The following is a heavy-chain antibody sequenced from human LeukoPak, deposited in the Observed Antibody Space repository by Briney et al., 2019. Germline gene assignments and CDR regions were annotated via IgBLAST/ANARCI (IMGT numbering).Heavy chain of an antibody. J-gene: IGHJ4*02. V-gene: IGHV3-23*01. CDR2: LSGSGRNT. Sequence: GGSLRLSCAASGFTFSSYAMNWVRQVPGKGLEWVSVLSGSGRNTLYVDSVKGRFTISRDNSKNTVFLQMNSLRAEDTAVYYCAKDWGVEGDSKRGFDYWGQGTLVTVSS. CDR1: GFTFSSYA. CDR3: AKDWGVEGDSKRGFDY. D-gene: IGHD4-11*01.